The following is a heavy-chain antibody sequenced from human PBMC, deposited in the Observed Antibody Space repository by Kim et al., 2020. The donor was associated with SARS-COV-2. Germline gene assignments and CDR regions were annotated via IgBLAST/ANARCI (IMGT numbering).Heavy chain of an antibody. Sequence: YPDSVKGRFTISRDNAKNSRYLQMNRLRAEDTAVYYCARGDVHRWYSVGDYWGQGTLVTVSS. D-gene: IGHD2-15*01. CDR3: ARGDVHRWYSVGDY. V-gene: IGHV3-11*04. J-gene: IGHJ4*02.